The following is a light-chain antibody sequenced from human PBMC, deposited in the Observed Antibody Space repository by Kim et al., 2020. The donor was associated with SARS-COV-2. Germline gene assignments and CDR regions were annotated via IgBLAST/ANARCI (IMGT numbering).Light chain of an antibody. CDR2: SAS. CDR3: HQYGSSPRYT. V-gene: IGKV3-20*01. J-gene: IGKJ2*01. Sequence: SQGERATPSCRASQSVSSSYSAWYQQKPGQAPRLLIYSASSSATGNPDRFSGSGSGTDFTLPISRLEPEDFAVYYCHQYGSSPRYTFGQGPKL. CDR1: QSVSSSY.